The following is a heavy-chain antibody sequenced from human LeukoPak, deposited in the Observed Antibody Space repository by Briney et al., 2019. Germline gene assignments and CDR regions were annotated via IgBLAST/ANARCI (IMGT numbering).Heavy chain of an antibody. D-gene: IGHD2/OR15-2a*01. CDR3: ARTHRSLKILLPTDY. V-gene: IGHV1-18*01. CDR2: ISADTGDT. Sequence: ASVKVSCKVSGYIFSIYGITWVRQAPGQGLEWMGWISADTGDTNYAQKFQDRVTMTTDIPTSTAYMEVRSLRSDDTAVYYCARTHRSLKILLPTDYWGQGTLVTVSS. CDR1: GYIFSIYG. J-gene: IGHJ4*02.